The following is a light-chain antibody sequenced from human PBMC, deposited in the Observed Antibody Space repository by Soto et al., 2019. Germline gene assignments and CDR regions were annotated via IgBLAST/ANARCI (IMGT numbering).Light chain of an antibody. CDR1: QSVSNN. CDR2: GAS. Sequence: ESVLTQSPGTLSLSPGERATLSCRASQSVSNNYLAWYQQKPGQAPRLLIYGASTRATDMPGRFSGRGSGTEFTLTISSLQSEDFAVYYCQQYKKWPRTFGQGTKVDIK. CDR3: QQYKKWPRT. V-gene: IGKV3-15*01. J-gene: IGKJ1*01.